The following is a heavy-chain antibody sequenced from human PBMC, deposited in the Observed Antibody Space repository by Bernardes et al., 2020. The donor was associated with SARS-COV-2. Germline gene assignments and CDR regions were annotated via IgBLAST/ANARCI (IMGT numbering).Heavy chain of an antibody. CDR3: AKDDDRPLFGAPGFDS. D-gene: IGHD3-3*01. Sequence: GSLRLSCAASGFTFTKYDMSWVRQAPGKGLEWVSGISGSGNTTYYADSVKGRFTISRDNSKNTLFLQMDSLRAEDTAVYYCAKDDDRPLFGAPGFDSWGQGAVVTVSS. J-gene: IGHJ4*02. CDR2: ISGSGNTT. CDR1: GFTFTKYD. V-gene: IGHV3-23*01.